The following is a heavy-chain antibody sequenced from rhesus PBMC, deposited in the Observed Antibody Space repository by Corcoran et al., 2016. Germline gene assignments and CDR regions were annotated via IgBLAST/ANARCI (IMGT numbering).Heavy chain of an antibody. CDR1: GGSITNKY. CDR3: AKYTALVDFPTNLRFDV. Sequence: QVQLQESGPRLVKPWETLSLTCVVSGGSITNKYCTWIRQPPGKGREWMGQINGDGSGTEYTPAHKRRLILSRDTSKNQFSLTLNSVPAADPAVYFCAKYTALVDFPTNLRFDVWGAGVLVTVSS. CDR2: INGDGSGT. V-gene: IGHV4S11*01. J-gene: IGHJ5-1*01. D-gene: IGHD3-40*01.